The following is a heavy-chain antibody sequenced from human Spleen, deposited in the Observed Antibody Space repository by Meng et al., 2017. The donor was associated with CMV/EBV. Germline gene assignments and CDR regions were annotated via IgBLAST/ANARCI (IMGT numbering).Heavy chain of an antibody. CDR3: ARVFESYYSDY. D-gene: IGHD3-3*01. J-gene: IGHJ4*02. V-gene: IGHV3-30*14. Sequence: GESLKISCGASGFTFGSYGLHWVRQAPDKGLEWVAFISYDATDKSYAQFVKGRFTISRDNPKNTLYLQLNSLRPEDTAVYYCARVFESYYSDYWGQGALVTVSS. CDR1: GFTFGSYG. CDR2: ISYDATDK.